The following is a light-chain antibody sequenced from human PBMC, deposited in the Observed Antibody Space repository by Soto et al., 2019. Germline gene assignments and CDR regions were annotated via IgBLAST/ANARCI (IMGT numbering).Light chain of an antibody. V-gene: IGLV2-8*01. CDR3: SSYAGSNIGV. CDR1: SSDVGGYNY. Sequence: QSALTQPPSASGSPGQSVTISCTGTSSDVGGYNYVSWYQQHPGKAPKLMTYEVSKRPSGVPDRFSGSKSGNTASLTVSGLQAEDEADYYCSSYAGSNIGVFGTGTKVTVL. J-gene: IGLJ1*01. CDR2: EVS.